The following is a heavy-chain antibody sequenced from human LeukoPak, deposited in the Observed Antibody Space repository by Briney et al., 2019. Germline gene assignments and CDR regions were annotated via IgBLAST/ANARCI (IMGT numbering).Heavy chain of an antibody. J-gene: IGHJ6*02. Sequence: PGGSLRLSCVASGFTFRSYAMSWVRQAPGKGLEWVSGIGSGGDITYYADSVKGRFSISRDNSKNTLYLQMNSLRAEDTAVYYCARYCSGGTCKLGYYYYGMDVWGQGTTVTVSS. CDR2: IGSGGDIT. V-gene: IGHV3-23*01. CDR3: ARYCSGGTCKLGYYYYGMDV. D-gene: IGHD2-15*01. CDR1: GFTFRSYA.